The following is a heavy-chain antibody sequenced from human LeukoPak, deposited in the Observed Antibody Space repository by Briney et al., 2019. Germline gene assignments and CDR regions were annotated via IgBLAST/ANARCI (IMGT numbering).Heavy chain of an antibody. V-gene: IGHV3-30-3*01. Sequence: GGSLRLSCAASGFTFSSYAMHWVRQAPGKGLEWVAVISYDGSNKYYADSVKGRFTISRDNSKNTLYLQMNSLRAEDTAVYYCARDLGDWFDPWGQGTLVTVSS. J-gene: IGHJ5*02. CDR1: GFTFSSYA. CDR2: ISYDGSNK. CDR3: ARDLGDWFDP. D-gene: IGHD3-10*01.